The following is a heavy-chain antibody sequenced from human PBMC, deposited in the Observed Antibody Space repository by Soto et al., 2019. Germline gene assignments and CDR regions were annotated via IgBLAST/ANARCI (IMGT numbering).Heavy chain of an antibody. V-gene: IGHV3-21*01. J-gene: IGHJ6*02. D-gene: IGHD3-3*01. CDR2: ISSSSSYI. CDR1: GFTFSSYS. Sequence: GGSLRLSCAASGFTFSSYSMNWVRQAPGKGLEWVSSISSSSSYIYYADSVKGRFTISRDNAKNSLYLQMNSLRAEDTAVYYCARDGRITIYGAGAYYGMDVWGQGTTVTVSS. CDR3: ARDGRITIYGAGAYYGMDV.